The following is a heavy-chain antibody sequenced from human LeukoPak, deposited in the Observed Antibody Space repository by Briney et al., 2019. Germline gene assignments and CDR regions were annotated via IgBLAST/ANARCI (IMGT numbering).Heavy chain of an antibody. CDR1: GGSFSGYY. CDR3: ARGPVVWLQLRWFDP. V-gene: IGHV4-34*01. Sequence: PSETLSLTCAVYGGSFSGYYWSWIRHPPGKGLEWIGEINHSGSTNYNPSLKSRVTISVDTSKNQFSLKLSSVTAADTAVYYCARGPVVWLQLRWFDPWGQGTLVTVSS. CDR2: INHSGST. D-gene: IGHD5-24*01. J-gene: IGHJ5*02.